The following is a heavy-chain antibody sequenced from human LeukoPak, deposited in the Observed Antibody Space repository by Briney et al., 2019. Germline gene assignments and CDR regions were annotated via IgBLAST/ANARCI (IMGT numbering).Heavy chain of an antibody. CDR2: ISGSGGST. CDR3: AKARGMIVVVITD. CDR1: GFTFSSYA. V-gene: IGHV3-23*01. D-gene: IGHD3-22*01. Sequence: GGSLRLSCAASGFTFSSYAMSWVRQALGKGLEWVSAISGSGGSTYYADSVKGRFTISRDNSKNTLYLQMNSLRAEDTAVYYCAKARGMIVVVITDWGQGTLVTVSS. J-gene: IGHJ4*02.